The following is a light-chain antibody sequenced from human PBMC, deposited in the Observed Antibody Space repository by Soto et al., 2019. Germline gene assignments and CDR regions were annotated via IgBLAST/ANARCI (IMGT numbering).Light chain of an antibody. V-gene: IGLV2-14*02. CDR2: EVS. Sequence: QSALTQPASVSGSPGQSITISCTGTINDVGSYNLVSWYQLHPGKAPKLMVYEVSNRPSGVSNRFSGSKSGNTACLTICGLQAEDEADYYCSSYTSSTAYVFGTGTKVTVL. CDR1: INDVGSYNL. J-gene: IGLJ1*01. CDR3: SSYTSSTAYV.